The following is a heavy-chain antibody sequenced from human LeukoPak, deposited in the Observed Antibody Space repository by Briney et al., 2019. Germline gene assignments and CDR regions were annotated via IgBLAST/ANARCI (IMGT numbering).Heavy chain of an antibody. CDR3: TRAPNYYDSSGYYR. CDR2: IISKAYGGTT. J-gene: IGHJ5*02. Sequence: GGSLRLSCTASGFTFGDYAMSWFRQAPGKRLGWGGFIISKAYGGTTEYAASVKGRFTISRDDSKSIAYLQMNSLKTEDTAVYYCTRAPNYYDSSGYYRWGQGTLVTVSS. D-gene: IGHD3-22*01. CDR1: GFTFGDYA. V-gene: IGHV3-49*03.